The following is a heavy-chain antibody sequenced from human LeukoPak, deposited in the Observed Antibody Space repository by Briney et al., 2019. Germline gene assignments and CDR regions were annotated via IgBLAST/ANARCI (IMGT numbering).Heavy chain of an antibody. J-gene: IGHJ6*03. CDR2: IYYSGST. Sequence: SETLSLTCTVSGGSINSRGYYWSWIRQHPGKGLEWIGYIYYSGSTYYNPSLKSRVTISVDTSKNQFSLKLCSVTAADTAVYYCARVYYYYYYMDVWGKGTTVTASS. D-gene: IGHD2-8*01. CDR3: ARVYYYYYYMDV. V-gene: IGHV4-31*03. CDR1: GGSINSRGYY.